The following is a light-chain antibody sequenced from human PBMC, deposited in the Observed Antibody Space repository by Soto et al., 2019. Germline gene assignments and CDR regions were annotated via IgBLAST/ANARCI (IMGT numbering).Light chain of an antibody. CDR2: EGS. CDR3: SSYVGRNTYL. V-gene: IGLV2-14*02. Sequence: QSALTQPASVSGSPGQSITISCTGTSSDVGSYNLVSWYQQHPGKAPKLMIYEGSKRPSGVSNRFSGSKSGNKASLTISGLQAEDEADYYCSSYVGRNTYLFGSGTKVTVL. CDR1: SSDVGSYNL. J-gene: IGLJ1*01.